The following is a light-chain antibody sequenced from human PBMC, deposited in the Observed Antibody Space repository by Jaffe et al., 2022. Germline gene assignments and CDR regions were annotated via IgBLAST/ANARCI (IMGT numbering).Light chain of an antibody. CDR2: DVS. J-gene: IGLJ2*01. CDR3: ISYTSSSTL. CDR1: SSDVGGYNY. V-gene: IGLV2-14*03. Sequence: QSALTQPASVSGSPGQSITISCTGTSSDVGGYNYVSWYQQHPGKAPKLMIYDVSNRPSGVSNRFSGSKSGNTASLTISGLQAEDEADYYCISYTSSSTLIGGGTKLTVL.